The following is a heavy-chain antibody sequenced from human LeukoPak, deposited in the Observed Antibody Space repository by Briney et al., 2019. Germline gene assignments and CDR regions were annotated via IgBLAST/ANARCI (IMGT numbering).Heavy chain of an antibody. J-gene: IGHJ4*02. D-gene: IGHD3-22*01. V-gene: IGHV3-7*01. CDR1: GFTFSRYW. CDR3: ATSYDSSGCE. Sequence: GGSLRLSCAASGFTFSRYWMSWVRQAPGKGLEWVANIKEDGSARFYVDSVKGRFTISRDNAKNSVYLQMNSLRVEDTAVYYCATSYDSSGCEWGQGTLVIVSS. CDR2: IKEDGSAR.